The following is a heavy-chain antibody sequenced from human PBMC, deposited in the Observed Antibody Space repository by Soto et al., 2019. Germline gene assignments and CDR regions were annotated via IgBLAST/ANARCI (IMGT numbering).Heavy chain of an antibody. CDR2: INHSGST. V-gene: IGHV4-34*01. CDR1: GGSFSGYY. J-gene: IGHJ3*01. CDR3: AGSSGSYYAFDL. Sequence: QVQLQQWGAGLLKPSETLSLTCAVYGGSFSGYYWSWIRQPPGKGLEWIGEINHSGSTNYNPSLKSRVTISVDTSKNQFALKLSSVTAADTAVYYCAGSSGSYYAFDLWGQGTMVTLSS. D-gene: IGHD3-10*01.